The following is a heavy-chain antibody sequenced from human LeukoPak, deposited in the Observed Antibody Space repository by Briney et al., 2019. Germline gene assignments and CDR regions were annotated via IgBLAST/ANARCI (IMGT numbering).Heavy chain of an antibody. CDR2: IIPIFGTA. Sequence: SVKVSCKASGGTFSSYAISWVRQAPGQGLEWMGGIIPIFGTANYAQKFQGRVTITADESTSTAYMQLSRLRSDDTAVYYCAREDCSSTSCYWGVDYWGQGTLVTVSS. D-gene: IGHD2-2*01. V-gene: IGHV1-69*13. CDR1: GGTFSSYA. J-gene: IGHJ4*02. CDR3: AREDCSSTSCYWGVDY.